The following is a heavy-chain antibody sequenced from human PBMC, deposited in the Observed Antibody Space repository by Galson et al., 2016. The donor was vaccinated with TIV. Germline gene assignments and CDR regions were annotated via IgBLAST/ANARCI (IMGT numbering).Heavy chain of an antibody. CDR1: GASVSSDAYP. Sequence: ETLSLTCSVSGASVSSDAYPWSWIRQPPGKGLECLGKADGGTINYNPSLKSRLTISTDTSKNEFSLRLTSVTAADTAVYICVTYYVGRGDWGQGTLVTASS. J-gene: IGHJ4*02. CDR3: VTYYVGRGD. D-gene: IGHD2-21*01. V-gene: IGHV4-61*08. CDR2: ADGGTI.